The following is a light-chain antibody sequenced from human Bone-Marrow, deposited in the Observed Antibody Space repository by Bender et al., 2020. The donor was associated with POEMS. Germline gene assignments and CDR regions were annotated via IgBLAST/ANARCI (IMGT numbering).Light chain of an antibody. J-gene: IGLJ3*02. CDR3: SSYAGSNNWV. CDR2: EVN. V-gene: IGLV2-8*01. CDR1: SSDVGGYNY. Sequence: LTQPPSVSVSPGQLVTISCTGTSSDVGGYNYVSWYQQHPGKAPKVMIYEVNKRPSGVPDRFLGFKSGNTASLTVSGLQAEDEADYYCSSYAGSNNWVFGGGTKLTVL.